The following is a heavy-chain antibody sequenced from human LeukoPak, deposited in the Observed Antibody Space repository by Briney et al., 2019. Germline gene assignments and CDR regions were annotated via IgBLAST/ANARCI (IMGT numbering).Heavy chain of an antibody. J-gene: IGHJ4*02. CDR3: ARDFYYHDSGSYQD. CDR1: GFTFSSYA. Sequence: GESLKISCAGSGFTFSSYAMTWVRQAPGKGLQWVSVISGGGRDTYYADSVKGRFTISRDNSKSTLYLQMNSLRAEDTATYYCARDFYYHDSGSYQDWGQGTLVTVSS. V-gene: IGHV3-23*01. D-gene: IGHD3-10*01. CDR2: ISGGGRDT.